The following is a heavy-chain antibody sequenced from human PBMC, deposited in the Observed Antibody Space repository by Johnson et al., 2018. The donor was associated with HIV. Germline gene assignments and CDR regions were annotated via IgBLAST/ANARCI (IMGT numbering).Heavy chain of an antibody. D-gene: IGHD3-22*01. CDR3: TTIHYDSSSPGAFDF. J-gene: IGHJ3*01. CDR2: IKSKTDAGTT. Sequence: VQLVESGGGLVQPGGSLRLSCAASGFIFSSYWMSWVRQAPGKGLEWVGRIKSKTDAGTTDYAAPVKGRFTISRDDSKNTLYLQMNSLQTEDTGVYYCTTIHYDSSSPGAFDFWGQGTMVTVSS. CDR1: GFIFSSYW. V-gene: IGHV3-15*01.